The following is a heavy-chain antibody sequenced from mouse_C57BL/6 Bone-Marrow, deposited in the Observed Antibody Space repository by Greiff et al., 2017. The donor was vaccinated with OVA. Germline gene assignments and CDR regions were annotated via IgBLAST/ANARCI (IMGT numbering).Heavy chain of an antibody. V-gene: IGHV1-64*01. J-gene: IGHJ3*01. CDR1: GYTFTSYW. CDR2: IHPNSGST. Sequence: VQLQQPGAELVKPGASVKLSCKASGYTFTSYWMHWVKQRPGQGLEWIGMIHPNSGSTNYNEKFKSKATLTVDKSSSTAYMQLSSLTSEDSAVYYCARSLLRGRFFAYWGQGTMVTVSA. CDR3: ARSLLRGRFFAY. D-gene: IGHD1-2*01.